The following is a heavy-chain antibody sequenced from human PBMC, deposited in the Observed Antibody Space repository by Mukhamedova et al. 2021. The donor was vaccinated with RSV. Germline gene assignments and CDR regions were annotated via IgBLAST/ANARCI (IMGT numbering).Heavy chain of an antibody. D-gene: IGHD3-3*01. V-gene: IGHV3-30*02. Sequence: GRFTISRDNSENTVFLQMNSLRSEDTAVYYCAKDLAWGGPWDAVDIWGQGTMVTVST. CDR3: AKDLAWGGPWDAVDI. J-gene: IGHJ3*02.